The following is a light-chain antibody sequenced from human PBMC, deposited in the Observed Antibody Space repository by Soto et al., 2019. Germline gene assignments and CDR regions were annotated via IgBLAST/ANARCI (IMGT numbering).Light chain of an antibody. J-gene: IGLJ3*02. V-gene: IGLV2-11*01. CDR3: CSYAGTYSYWV. Sequence: QSVLTQPRSVSGSPGQSVTISCTGTSSDVGGYNYVSWYQQYSGKAPTVMIFDVSKRPSGVPDRFSGSKSGNTASLTISGLQAEDEADYYCCSYAGTYSYWVFGGGTQLTVL. CDR2: DVS. CDR1: SSDVGGYNY.